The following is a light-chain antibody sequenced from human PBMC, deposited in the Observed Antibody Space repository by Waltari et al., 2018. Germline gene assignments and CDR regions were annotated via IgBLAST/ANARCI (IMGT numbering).Light chain of an antibody. CDR2: GKN. J-gene: IGLJ2*01. CDR3: SSRELSGHVV. V-gene: IGLV3-19*01. Sequence: SSDLTQDPAVSVALGQTVRITCQGDILRTYYGTWCRQKPGQPPELVIYGKNNRPPGIPDRFSASSSGNTAFLIITGDQAEDEADYYCSSRELSGHVVFGGGTRLTVL. CDR1: ILRTYY.